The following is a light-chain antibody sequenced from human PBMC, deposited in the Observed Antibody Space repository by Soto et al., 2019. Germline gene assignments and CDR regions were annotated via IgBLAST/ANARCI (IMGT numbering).Light chain of an antibody. Sequence: DIPMTQTPPSLSASVGDRVTITCRASQDICKFLAWYQHKPGKVPKLLIYAASTLQSGVPSRFRGSGSGTDFTLTISSLQPEDVATYYCQKYESAPLFTFGPGTRVDVK. CDR3: QKYESAPLFT. J-gene: IGKJ3*01. CDR2: AAS. V-gene: IGKV1-27*01. CDR1: QDICKF.